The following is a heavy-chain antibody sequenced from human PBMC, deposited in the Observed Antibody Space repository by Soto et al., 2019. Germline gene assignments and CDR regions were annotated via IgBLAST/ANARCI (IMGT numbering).Heavy chain of an antibody. CDR2: IWYDGTNK. D-gene: IGHD3-10*02. Sequence: QVQLVQSGGGVVQPGRSLRLSCAASGFTFSSYGMHWVRQAPGKGLEWVAVIWYDGTNKNYADALKGRFTISRDNSKNTRDLQMSSLRAEDTAVYYCASVRGGYYSDYWGQGTLVTVSS. V-gene: IGHV3-33*01. CDR3: ASVRGGYYSDY. J-gene: IGHJ4*02. CDR1: GFTFSSYG.